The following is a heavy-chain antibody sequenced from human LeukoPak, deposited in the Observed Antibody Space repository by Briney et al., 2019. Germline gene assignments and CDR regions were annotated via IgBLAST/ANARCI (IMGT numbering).Heavy chain of an antibody. CDR2: ISGSGGST. J-gene: IGHJ4*02. CDR3: AKSIGGVVVVAADY. D-gene: IGHD2-15*01. CDR1: GFTFSTCA. Sequence: GGSLRLSCAASGFTFSTCAMTWVRQAPGKGLEWVSVISGSGGSTYYADSVKGRFTLSRDNSKNTLYLQMNSLRVEDTAVYYCAKSIGGVVVVAADYWGQGTLVTVSS. V-gene: IGHV3-23*01.